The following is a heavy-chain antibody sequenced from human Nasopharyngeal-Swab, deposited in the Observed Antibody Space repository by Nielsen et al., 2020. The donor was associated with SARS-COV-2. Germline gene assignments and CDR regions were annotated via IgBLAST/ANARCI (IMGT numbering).Heavy chain of an antibody. CDR3: ARYCSTTSCPRGFDY. CDR2: IKQSGSGQ. CDR1: GFTFSRYW. J-gene: IGHJ4*02. Sequence: GESLKISCEASGFTFSRYWMSWVRQAPGKGLEWVAHIKQSGSGQYYVDSVKGRFTISRDNAKNSLSLQMNSLRAEDTAVYYCARYCSTTSCPRGFDYWGQGTLVTVSS. D-gene: IGHD2-2*01. V-gene: IGHV3-7*01.